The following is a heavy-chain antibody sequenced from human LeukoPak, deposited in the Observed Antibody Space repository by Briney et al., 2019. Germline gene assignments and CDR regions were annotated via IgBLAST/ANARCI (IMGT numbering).Heavy chain of an antibody. CDR2: INPKSGGT. CDR3: ARVLWSEGFVEWFGTDGFDI. V-gene: IGHV1-2*02. D-gene: IGHD3-3*01. Sequence: GASVKVSCKASGYTFTGYYMHWVRQAPGQGLEWMGWINPKSGGTNYAQRFQDRVTMTRDTSISTAYMDLSRLRSDDTALYFCARVLWSEGFVEWFGTDGFDIWGQGTMVTVSS. J-gene: IGHJ3*02. CDR1: GYTFTGYY.